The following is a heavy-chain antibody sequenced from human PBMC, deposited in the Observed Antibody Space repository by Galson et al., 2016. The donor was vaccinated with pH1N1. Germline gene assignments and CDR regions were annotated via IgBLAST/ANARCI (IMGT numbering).Heavy chain of an antibody. V-gene: IGHV1-69*02. D-gene: IGHD3-10*01. J-gene: IGHJ6*02. CDR2: ILPIVRIT. CDR3: ATATGSSGMDV. Sequence: SVKVSCKASGGTLSRHTISWVRQAPGQRLEWMGRILPIVRITNYAQKLQGRVTIITDRFTSTVSMEFSGLTSDGTAVYYCATATGSSGMDVWDQGTTVTVSS. CDR1: GGTLSRHT.